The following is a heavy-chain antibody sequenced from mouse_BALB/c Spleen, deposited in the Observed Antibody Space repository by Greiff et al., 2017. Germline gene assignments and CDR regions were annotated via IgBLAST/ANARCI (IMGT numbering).Heavy chain of an antibody. CDR2: IWTGGGT. Sequence: QVQLKQSGPGLVAPSQSLSITCTVSGFSLTSYDISWIRQPPGKGLEWLGVIWTGGGTNYNSAFMSRLSISKDNSKSQVFLKMNSLQTDDTAIYYCVRLRYYFDYWGQGTTLTVSS. V-gene: IGHV2-9-2*01. J-gene: IGHJ2*01. CDR1: GFSLTSYD. CDR3: VRLRYYFDY.